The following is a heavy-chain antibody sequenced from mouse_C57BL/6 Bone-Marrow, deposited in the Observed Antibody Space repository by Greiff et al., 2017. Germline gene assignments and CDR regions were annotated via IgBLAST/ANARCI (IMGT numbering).Heavy chain of an antibody. CDR1: GYTFTDYY. J-gene: IGHJ2*01. D-gene: IGHD1-1*01. V-gene: IGHV1-19*01. CDR2: INPYNGGT. Sequence: EVQRVESGPVLVKPGASVKMSCKASGYTFTDYYMNWVKQSHGKSLEWIGVINPYNGGTSYNQKFKGKATLTVDKSSSTAYMELNSLTSEDSAVYYCAYYYGSSDYWGQGTTLTVSS. CDR3: AYYYGSSDY.